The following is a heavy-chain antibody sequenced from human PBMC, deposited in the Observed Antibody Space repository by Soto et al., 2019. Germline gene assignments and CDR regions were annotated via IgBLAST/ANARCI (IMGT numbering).Heavy chain of an antibody. J-gene: IGHJ4*02. Sequence: SVKVSCKASGDTLNNYAINWVRQAPGQGLEWMGGILPIFKTPTYAQKFQGRVTIAAGVSTSTAYMEVSSLRSDDTAVYFCATLASGGYFFQYWGQGTLVTVSS. CDR2: ILPIFKTP. D-gene: IGHD5-12*01. V-gene: IGHV1-69*13. CDR3: ATLASGGYFFQY. CDR1: GDTLNNYA.